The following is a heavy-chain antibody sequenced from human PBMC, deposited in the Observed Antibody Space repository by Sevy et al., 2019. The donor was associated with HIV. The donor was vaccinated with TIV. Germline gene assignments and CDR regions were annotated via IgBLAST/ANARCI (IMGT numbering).Heavy chain of an antibody. V-gene: IGHV3-33*01. CDR2: IYPDGGNK. CDR1: GFTFNAFG. CDR3: ARENAVQVGQYAFDM. J-gene: IGHJ3*02. Sequence: GGSLRLSCAASGFTFNAFGLHGVRQAPGKGLEWVAFIYPDGGNKYYADSVKGRFAISRDNSKNTLYLQMNSLKAEDTAVYYCARENAVQVGQYAFDMWGQGTMVTVSS. D-gene: IGHD1-26*01.